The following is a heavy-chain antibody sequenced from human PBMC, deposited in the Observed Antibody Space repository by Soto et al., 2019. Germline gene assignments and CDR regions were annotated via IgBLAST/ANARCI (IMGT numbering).Heavy chain of an antibody. J-gene: IGHJ6*02. D-gene: IGHD2-2*01. CDR1: GGTFSSYA. V-gene: IGHV1-69*01. Sequence: QVQLVQSGAEVKKPGSSVKVSCKASGGTFSSYAISWVRQAPGQGLEWMGGIIPIFGTANYAQQFQGRVTITADESTSTAYMELSSLRSEDTAVYYCGGDCSSTSCYRDYYYYGMDVWGQGTTVTVSS. CDR3: GGDCSSTSCYRDYYYYGMDV. CDR2: IIPIFGTA.